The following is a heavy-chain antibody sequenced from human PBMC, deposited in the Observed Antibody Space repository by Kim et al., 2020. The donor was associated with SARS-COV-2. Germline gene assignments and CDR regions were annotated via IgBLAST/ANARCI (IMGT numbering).Heavy chain of an antibody. V-gene: IGHV5-51*01. CDR1: EYKFTNYW. J-gene: IGHJ4*02. CDR3: ARHEIEGSTSSNYDY. CDR2: IYPGDSDT. D-gene: IGHD6-6*01. Sequence: GESLKISCQGSEYKFTNYWIAWVRQMPGKGLEWMGIIYPGDSDTRYSPSFQGQVTISADKSISTAYLQWSSLRASDTAIYFCARHEIEGSTSSNYDYWGQGTLVTVSS.